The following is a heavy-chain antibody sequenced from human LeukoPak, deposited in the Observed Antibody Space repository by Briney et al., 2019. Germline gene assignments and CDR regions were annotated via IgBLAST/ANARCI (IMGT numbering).Heavy chain of an antibody. D-gene: IGHD2-21*01. Sequence: SETLSLTCTVFGGSISSSSYYWGWIRQPPGKGLEWIGSIYYSGSTYYNPSLKSRVTISVDASKNQFSLKLSSVTAADTAAYYCARDLQESPLSLAIVWGQGTLVTVSS. CDR3: ARDLQESPLSLAIV. V-gene: IGHV4-39*07. CDR2: IYYSGST. J-gene: IGHJ4*02. CDR1: GGSISSSSYY.